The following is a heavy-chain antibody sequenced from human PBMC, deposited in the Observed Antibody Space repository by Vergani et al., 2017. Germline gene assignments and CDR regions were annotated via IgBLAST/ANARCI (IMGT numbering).Heavy chain of an antibody. V-gene: IGHV3-23*01. CDR1: GFTFSNSA. CDR3: AREERSNTSPFVGD. D-gene: IGHD2/OR15-2a*01. J-gene: IGHJ4*02. Sequence: EVQLLESGGGFVQPGGSLRLSCVASGFTFSNSAMSWVRQTSGKGLEWVSAISGHGDRTYYADSVKGRFTISRDNSKNTVYLQMNSLKAEDRATYYCAREERSNTSPFVGDWGQGTLVTV. CDR2: ISGHGDRT.